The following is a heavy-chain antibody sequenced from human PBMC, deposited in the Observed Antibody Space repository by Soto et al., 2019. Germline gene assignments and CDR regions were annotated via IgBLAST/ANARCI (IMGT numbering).Heavy chain of an antibody. V-gene: IGHV3-30-3*01. CDR3: AREKTVGGIRLDN. J-gene: IGHJ4*02. CDR2: ASHDGINT. Sequence: ESGGGVVQPGRSLRLSCAASGFTFTNYPMHWVRQAPGKGLEWVAVASHDGINTSYADSVKGRFTISRDNSKNTLYLQLNSLRTEDTAVFYCAREKTVGGIRLDNWGQGTLVTVSS. D-gene: IGHD1-26*01. CDR1: GFTFTNYP.